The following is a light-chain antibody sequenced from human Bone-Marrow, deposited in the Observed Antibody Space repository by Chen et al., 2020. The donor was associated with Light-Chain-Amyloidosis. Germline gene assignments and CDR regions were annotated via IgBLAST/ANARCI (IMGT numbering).Light chain of an antibody. CDR2: EVT. V-gene: IGLV2-14*01. Sequence: QSALTQPASVSGSPGQSITISCTGTSSDVGGDNHVSWYQQHPDNAPKLMIYEVTNRPSWVPDRVSCSKSDNTASLTSSGLQTDDEADYFCSSYTITNTLVFGSGTRVTVL. CDR1: SSDVGGDNH. CDR3: SSYTITNTLV. J-gene: IGLJ1*01.